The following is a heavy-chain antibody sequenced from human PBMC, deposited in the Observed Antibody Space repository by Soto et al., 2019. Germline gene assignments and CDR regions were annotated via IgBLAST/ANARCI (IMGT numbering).Heavy chain of an antibody. J-gene: IGHJ4*02. CDR3: LNGDYY. CDR2: INRDSSII. V-gene: IGHV3-48*01. D-gene: IGHD2-21*02. Sequence: EEQLVDSGGGLVQPGGSLRLSCAASGFSFNSHYMTWVRQPPGKGLEWVSSINRDSSIIYYADSVRGRFTISRDNAQNSLYLHMNSLSADDTAVYFCLNGDYYVGQGTLVTVSS. CDR1: GFSFNSHY.